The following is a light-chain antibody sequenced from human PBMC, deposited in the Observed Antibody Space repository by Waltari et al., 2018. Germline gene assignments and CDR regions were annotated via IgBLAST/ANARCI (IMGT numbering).Light chain of an antibody. V-gene: IGLV2-14*03. CDR2: DVK. CDR3: SSYTSTSTVL. J-gene: IGLJ2*01. Sequence: QSDLSQPASMSGSPGQSITISCTGTSSDVGGYNYVSWYQEYPGKAPKLIIYDVKNRPSGASNRFAGSKSGNTASLTISGLQAEDEADYYCSSYTSTSTVLFGGGTKVTVL. CDR1: SSDVGGYNY.